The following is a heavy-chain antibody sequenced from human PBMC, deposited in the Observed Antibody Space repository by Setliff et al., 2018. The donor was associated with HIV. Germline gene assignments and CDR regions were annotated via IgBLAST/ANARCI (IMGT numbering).Heavy chain of an antibody. CDR2: IIPILGIA. D-gene: IGHD1-26*01. CDR3: ARPQWELGVDYYGMDV. J-gene: IGHJ6*02. Sequence: ASVKVSCKASGGTFTSYVISWVRQAPGQGLEWMGGIIPILGIASYSQKFQGRVTITADKSTSTAYMELSSLRSEDTAAYYCARPQWELGVDYYGMDVWGQGTTVTVSS. CDR1: GGTFTSYV. V-gene: IGHV1-69*10.